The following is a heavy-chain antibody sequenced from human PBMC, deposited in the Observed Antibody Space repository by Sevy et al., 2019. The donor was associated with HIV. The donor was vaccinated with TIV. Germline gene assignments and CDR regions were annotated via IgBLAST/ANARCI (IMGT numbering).Heavy chain of an antibody. J-gene: IGHJ4*02. Sequence: ASVKVFCKVSGYTLNKLSMHWVRQAPGKGLEWMGSFDPEDGETFYAQKFQGRVTMTEDTSTDTAYMELSSLRSEDTAVYYCAATKDYYESSGPPFDYWGQGTLVTVSS. D-gene: IGHD3-22*01. CDR2: FDPEDGET. CDR3: AATKDYYESSGPPFDY. CDR1: GYTLNKLS. V-gene: IGHV1-24*01.